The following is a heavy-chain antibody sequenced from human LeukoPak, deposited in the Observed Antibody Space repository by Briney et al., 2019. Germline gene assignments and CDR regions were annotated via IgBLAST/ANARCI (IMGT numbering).Heavy chain of an antibody. CDR3: ARGGYYYGWESHEADVFDV. CDR1: GFTFSSFA. D-gene: IGHD3-10*01. J-gene: IGHJ6*03. Sequence: SGGSLRLSCAASGFTFSSFAMHWVRQAPGQGLQWVAFISYDASTEYYADSVKGRSTISRDNSKNTLYLQINTLITDDTAVYYCARGGYYYGWESHEADVFDVGGKGKRVT. V-gene: IGHV3-30*04. CDR2: ISYDASTE.